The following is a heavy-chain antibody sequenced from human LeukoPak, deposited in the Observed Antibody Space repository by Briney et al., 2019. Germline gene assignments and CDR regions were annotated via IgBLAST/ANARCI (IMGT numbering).Heavy chain of an antibody. V-gene: IGHV3-23*01. J-gene: IGHJ2*01. CDR1: GFTFRIYA. Sequence: GGSLRLSCAASGFTFRIYAMSWVREAPGEGLECVSAITGSGGSTYPAASVKGQLTISRDNSKNSLYLEMSSVRAEDTAVYYCARQSSVESASGYFDRWGRGTLVTVSS. CDR3: ARQSSVESASGYFDR. D-gene: IGHD3-10*01. CDR2: ITGSGGST.